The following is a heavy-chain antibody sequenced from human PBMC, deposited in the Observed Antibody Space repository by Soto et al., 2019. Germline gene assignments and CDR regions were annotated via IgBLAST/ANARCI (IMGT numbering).Heavy chain of an antibody. Sequence: QVQLVEAGGDLVKPGGSLRLSCAASGFTFSDYYMSWIRQAPGKGLEWVSYISSSGSTIYYADSVKGRFTISRDNAKNSLYLQMNSLRAEDTAVYYCATRCSSTSCPQHAFDIWGQGTMVTVSS. V-gene: IGHV3-11*01. CDR3: ATRCSSTSCPQHAFDI. CDR2: ISSSGSTI. D-gene: IGHD2-2*01. J-gene: IGHJ3*02. CDR1: GFTFSDYY.